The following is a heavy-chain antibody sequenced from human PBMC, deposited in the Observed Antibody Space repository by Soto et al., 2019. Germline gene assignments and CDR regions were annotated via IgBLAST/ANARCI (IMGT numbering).Heavy chain of an antibody. D-gene: IGHD2-2*01. CDR1: GYTFSNYY. V-gene: IGHV1-46*01. CDR2: INPNGDTT. Sequence: ASVKVSCKASGYTFSNYYMHWVRQAPGQGLEWMGGINPNGDTTYYAQKFLGRLTVTRDTSTSTVYMELSSLRSDDTAVYYCARERATAAKMFDYWGQGTLVTVSS. CDR3: ARERATAAKMFDY. J-gene: IGHJ4*02.